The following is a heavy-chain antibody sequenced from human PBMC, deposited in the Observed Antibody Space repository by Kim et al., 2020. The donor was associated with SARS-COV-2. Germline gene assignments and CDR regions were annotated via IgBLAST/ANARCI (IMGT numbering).Heavy chain of an antibody. J-gene: IGHJ4*02. CDR3: SRIAYSTSTSHYQVDY. D-gene: IGHD2-2*01. CDR1: GFPFGDYA. V-gene: IGHV3-49*03. Sequence: GGSLRLSCTASGFPFGDYAVSWFRQASGKGLEWVGFIRNKAEGGTTEYAASVKGRVTISRDESKSIAYLEMNSLETEDTAVYFCSRIAYSTSTSHYQVDYWGPGTLVTVSA. CDR2: IRNKAEGGTT.